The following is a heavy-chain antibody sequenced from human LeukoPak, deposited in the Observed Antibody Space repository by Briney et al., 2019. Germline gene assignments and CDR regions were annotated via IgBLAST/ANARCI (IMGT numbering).Heavy chain of an antibody. CDR3: ATDSRGAFDI. CDR2: FDPEDGET. V-gene: IGHV1-24*01. J-gene: IGHJ3*02. CDR1: GYTLTELS. Sequence: PVASVTVSCKVSGYTLTELSMHWVRQAPGKRLEWMGGFDPEDGETIYAQKFQGRVTMTEDTSTDTAYMELSSLRSEETAVYYCATDSRGAFDIWGQGTMVTVSS.